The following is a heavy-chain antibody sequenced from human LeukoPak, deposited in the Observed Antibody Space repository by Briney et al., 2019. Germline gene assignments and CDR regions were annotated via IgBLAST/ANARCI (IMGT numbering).Heavy chain of an antibody. V-gene: IGHV1-69*13. CDR3: ARGEGIVVVPAAIRD. CDR1: GGTFSSYA. Sequence: ASVKVSCKASGGTFSSYAISWVRQAPGQGLEWMGGIIPIFGTANYTQKFQGRVTITADESTSTAYMELSSLRSEDTAVYYYARGEGIVVVPAAIRDWGQGTLVTVSS. J-gene: IGHJ4*02. CDR2: IIPIFGTA. D-gene: IGHD2-2*02.